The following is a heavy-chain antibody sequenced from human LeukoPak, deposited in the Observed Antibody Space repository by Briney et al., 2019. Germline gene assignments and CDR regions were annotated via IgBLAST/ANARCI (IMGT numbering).Heavy chain of an antibody. Sequence: GESLQISCKGSGYRFTSYWIGWVRQMPGKGLEWMGIIYPGDSDTRYSPSFQGQVTISADKSISTAYLQWSSLKASDTAMYYCARVYYDFWSGYNGYYFDYWGQGTLVTVSS. J-gene: IGHJ4*02. D-gene: IGHD3-3*01. CDR2: IYPGDSDT. CDR1: GYRFTSYW. V-gene: IGHV5-51*01. CDR3: ARVYYDFWSGYNGYYFDY.